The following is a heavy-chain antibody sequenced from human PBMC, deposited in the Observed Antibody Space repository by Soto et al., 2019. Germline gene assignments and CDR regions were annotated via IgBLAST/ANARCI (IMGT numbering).Heavy chain of an antibody. CDR2: IKEDGSEK. V-gene: IGHV3-7*01. J-gene: IGHJ6*02. CDR3: ASSDGMDV. CDR1: GFTFSSYW. Sequence: EVQLVESGGGLVQPGGSLRLSCAASGFTFSSYWMSWVRQAPGKGLEWVANIKEDGSEKSYVDSVKGRFTISRDNAKNSLYLKMNSLRAEDTGVYYCASSDGMDVWGQGTTVTVSS.